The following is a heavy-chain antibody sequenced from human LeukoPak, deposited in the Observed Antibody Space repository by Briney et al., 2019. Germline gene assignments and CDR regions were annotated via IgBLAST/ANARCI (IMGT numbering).Heavy chain of an antibody. D-gene: IGHD4-17*01. J-gene: IGHJ4*02. CDR3: AREESRLRLDY. V-gene: IGHV4-59*12. CDR2: IYYSGST. Sequence: SETLSLTCTVSGGSISSYYWSWIRQPPGKGLEWIGYIYYSGSTNYNPSLKSRVTISVDTSKNQFSLKLSSVTAADTAVYYCAREESRLRLDYWGQGALVTVSS. CDR1: GGSISSYY.